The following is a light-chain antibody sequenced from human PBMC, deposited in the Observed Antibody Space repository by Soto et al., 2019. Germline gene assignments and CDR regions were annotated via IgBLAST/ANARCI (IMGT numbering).Light chain of an antibody. CDR2: GTS. J-gene: IGKJ5*01. CDR1: QSISNN. CDR3: QQYGSSIT. V-gene: IGKV3-20*01. Sequence: EVVMTQSPATLSVSPGERATLSCRASQSISNNLAWYQQKPGQAPRLLIYGTSSRATGIPDRFSGSGSGTDFTLTISRLEPEDFAVFYCQQYGSSITFGQGTRLEIK.